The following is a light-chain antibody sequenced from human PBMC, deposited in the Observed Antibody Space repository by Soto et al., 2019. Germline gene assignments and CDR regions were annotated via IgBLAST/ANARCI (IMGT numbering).Light chain of an antibody. CDR3: QQYNKWPPNT. V-gene: IGKV3-15*01. CDR2: GAS. CDR1: QSVSSN. J-gene: IGKJ2*01. Sequence: EIVMTQSPATLSVSPGERATLSCRASQSVSSNLAWYQQKPGQAPRLLIYGASTRATDIPDRFSGSGSGTEFTLTISSLQFEDFVVYYCQQYNKWPPNTFGQGTKLEIK.